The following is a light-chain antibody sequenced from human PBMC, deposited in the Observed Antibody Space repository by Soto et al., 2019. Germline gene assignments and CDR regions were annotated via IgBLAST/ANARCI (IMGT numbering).Light chain of an antibody. J-gene: IGKJ1*01. CDR3: QQYNSYSRT. CDR1: QSISSW. CDR2: DAS. Sequence: DIQMTQSPSTLSASVGDRVTITCRASQSISSWLAWYQQKPGKAPKLLIDDASSLESGVPSRFSGSGSGTEFTLTIRSLQPDDFATYYCQQYNSYSRTFGQGTKVEIK. V-gene: IGKV1-5*01.